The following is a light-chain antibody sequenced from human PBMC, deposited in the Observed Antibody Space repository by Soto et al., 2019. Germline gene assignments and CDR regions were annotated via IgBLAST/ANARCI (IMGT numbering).Light chain of an antibody. CDR3: SSYAGSMNLI. V-gene: IGLV2-8*01. Sequence: QSVLTQPPSASGSPGQSVTISCTGRSSDVGGHNHVSWYQQHPGKAPKLMIYEVTKRPSGVPGRFSGSKSVNTASLTVSGLQAEDEADYYCSSYAGSMNLIFGGGTKLTVL. J-gene: IGLJ2*01. CDR1: SSDVGGHNH. CDR2: EVT.